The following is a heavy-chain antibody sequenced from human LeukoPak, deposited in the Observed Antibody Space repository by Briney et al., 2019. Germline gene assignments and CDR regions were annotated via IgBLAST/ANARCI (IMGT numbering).Heavy chain of an antibody. V-gene: IGHV3-23*01. CDR2: ISGSGGST. D-gene: IGHD3-10*01. CDR3: AKSVGSRSYPRDFDY. Sequence: GGSLRLSCAASGFTVSSNYMSWVRQAPGKGLEWVSAISGSGGSTYCADSVKGRFTISRDNSKNTLYLQMNSLRAEDTAVYYCAKSVGSRSYPRDFDYWGQGTLVTVSS. CDR1: GFTVSSNY. J-gene: IGHJ4*02.